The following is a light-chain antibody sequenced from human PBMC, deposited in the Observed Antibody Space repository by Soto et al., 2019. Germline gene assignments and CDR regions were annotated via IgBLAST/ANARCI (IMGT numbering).Light chain of an antibody. V-gene: IGKV3-11*01. CDR2: DAS. J-gene: IGKJ2*01. Sequence: EIVLTQSPATLSLSPGERATLSCRASQSVSSYLAWYQQKPGLAPRLLIYDASNRATGIPARFSGSGSGTDFTLTISSLEPEDFAVYYCQQRSNWPPYTFGQGTKLDIK. CDR3: QQRSNWPPYT. CDR1: QSVSSY.